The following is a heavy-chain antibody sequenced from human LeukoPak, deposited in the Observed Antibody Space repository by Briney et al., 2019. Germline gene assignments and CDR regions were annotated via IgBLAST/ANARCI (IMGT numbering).Heavy chain of an antibody. CDR2: IYSGGST. J-gene: IGHJ6*03. CDR3: ARGIYCSSTTCYYYYYYMDV. V-gene: IGHV3-53*01. CDR1: GFTVSSNY. D-gene: IGHD2-2*01. Sequence: GGSLRLSCAASGFTVSSNYMSWVRQAPGKGLEWVSVIYSGGSTYYADSVKGRFTISRDNSKNTLYLQMNNLRAEDTAVYYCARGIYCSSTTCYYYYYYMDVWGKGTAVTVSS.